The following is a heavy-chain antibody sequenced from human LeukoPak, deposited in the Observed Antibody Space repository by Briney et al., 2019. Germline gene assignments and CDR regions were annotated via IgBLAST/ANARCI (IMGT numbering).Heavy chain of an antibody. Sequence: PGGSLRLSCAASGFTSTDYYMTWIRHAPGKGLEWVSYISRNGDTRYYVDSVKGRFTISRGNAKNSLYLQMNSLRAEDTAVYYCARGPTTVTSPHFDYWGQGTLVTVSS. CDR3: ARGPTTVTSPHFDY. J-gene: IGHJ4*02. V-gene: IGHV3-11*01. CDR2: ISRNGDTR. CDR1: GFTSTDYY. D-gene: IGHD4-17*01.